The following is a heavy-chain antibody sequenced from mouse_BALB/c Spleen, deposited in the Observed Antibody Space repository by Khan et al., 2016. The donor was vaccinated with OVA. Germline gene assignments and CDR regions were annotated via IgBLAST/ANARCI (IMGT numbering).Heavy chain of an antibody. J-gene: IGHJ3*01. CDR3: TRLDYDYTIEGFAY. D-gene: IGHD1-1*01. V-gene: IGHV5-6*01. Sequence: EVELVESGGDLVKPGGSLKLSCAASGFTFSTYGMSWVRQTPDKRLEWVAAISSGGSYTYYPDSVKGRFTISSDNAKNNLNLQMSSLKSEDTAMYYCTRLDYDYTIEGFAYWGQGIMVTVSA. CDR1: GFTFSTYG. CDR2: ISSGGSYT.